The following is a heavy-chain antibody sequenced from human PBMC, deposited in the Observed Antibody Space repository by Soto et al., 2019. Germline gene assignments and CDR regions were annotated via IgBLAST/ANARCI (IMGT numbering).Heavy chain of an antibody. D-gene: IGHD3-9*01. CDR2: INHSGST. V-gene: IGHV4-34*01. CDR3: ARGSLRYFDWLSSPPFDY. CDR1: GGSFSGYY. Sequence: SETLSLTCAVYGGSFSGYYWSWIRQPPGKGLEWIGEINHSGSTNYNPSLKSRVTISVDTSKNQFSLKLSSVTAADTAVYYCARGSLRYFDWLSSPPFDYWGQGTLVTVSS. J-gene: IGHJ4*02.